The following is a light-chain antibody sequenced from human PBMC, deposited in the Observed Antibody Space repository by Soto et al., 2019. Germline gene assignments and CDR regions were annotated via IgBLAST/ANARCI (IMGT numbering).Light chain of an antibody. J-gene: IGLJ3*02. Sequence: QSALTQPDSVSGSPGQSITISCTGTSSDIGSYNLVSWYQQHPGKAPKLMIYEGSKRPSGASNRFSGSKSGNTASLTISGLQAEDEADYYCCSYAGSSTWVFGGGTKVTVL. V-gene: IGLV2-23*01. CDR1: SSDIGSYNL. CDR3: CSYAGSSTWV. CDR2: EGS.